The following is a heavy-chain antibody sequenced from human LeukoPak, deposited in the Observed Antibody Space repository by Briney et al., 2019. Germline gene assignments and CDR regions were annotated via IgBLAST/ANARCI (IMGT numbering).Heavy chain of an antibody. CDR3: ASSYFDNRGSGYCQH. D-gene: IGHD3-22*01. Sequence: GGSLSLSRAASVFTDSSNYMMGWVRQAPGKGLEWVSGIYSGGDTYYGDSVKGRFTISRDNSNNTLYLQMNSLRAEDTAVYYCASSYFDNRGSGYCQHWGEGTLVTVSS. J-gene: IGHJ1*01. V-gene: IGHV3-53*01. CDR2: IYSGGDT. CDR1: VFTDSSNY.